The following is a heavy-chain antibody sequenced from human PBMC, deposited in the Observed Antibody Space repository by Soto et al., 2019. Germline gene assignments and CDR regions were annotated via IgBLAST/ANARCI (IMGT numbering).Heavy chain of an antibody. CDR1: GGSISSGGYY. V-gene: IGHV4-31*03. J-gene: IGHJ4*02. CDR2: IYYSGST. CDR3: ARATYSSGWYSSV. D-gene: IGHD6-19*01. Sequence: TSETLSLTCTVSGGSISSGGYYWSWIRQHPGQGLEWIGYIYYSGSTYYNPSLTSRVTISVDTSKNQFSLKLSSVTAADTAVYYCARATYSSGWYSSVWGQGTLVTVSS.